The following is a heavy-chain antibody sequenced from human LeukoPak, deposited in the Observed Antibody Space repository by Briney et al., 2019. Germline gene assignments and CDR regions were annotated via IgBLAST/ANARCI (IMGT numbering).Heavy chain of an antibody. CDR2: IYSGGSA. D-gene: IGHD4-17*01. V-gene: IGHV3-53*04. Sequence: GGSLRLSCAASGFTVSTNYMSWVRQAPGKGLEWVSVIYSGGSAYYADSVKGRFTISRHNSENTLYLQMNSLRAEDTAVYYCARGMTNPFDYWGQGTLVTVSS. CDR3: ARGMTNPFDY. CDR1: GFTVSTNY. J-gene: IGHJ4*02.